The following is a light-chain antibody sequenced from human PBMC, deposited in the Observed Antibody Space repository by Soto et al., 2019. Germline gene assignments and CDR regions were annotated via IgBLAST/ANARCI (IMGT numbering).Light chain of an antibody. Sequence: DIQMTQSPSTLSASVGDRVTITCRASESITTWLAWYQQKPGKAPNLLIYKASSLQSGVPSRFSGSGSGTDFTLTITSLQPDDFATYYCQQYNRTPYTFCQGTKLEIK. CDR1: ESITTW. CDR3: QQYNRTPYT. CDR2: KAS. V-gene: IGKV1-5*03. J-gene: IGKJ2*01.